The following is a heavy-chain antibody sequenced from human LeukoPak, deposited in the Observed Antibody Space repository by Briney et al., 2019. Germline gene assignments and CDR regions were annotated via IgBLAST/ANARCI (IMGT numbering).Heavy chain of an antibody. CDR3: ARELRKRLFNGHFDWFWDKTYYYYYMDV. CDR2: MNPNSGNT. Sequence: ASVKVSCKPSGYTFTSYDINWVRQAPGQGVEWMGWMNPNSGNTGYAQKFQGRVTMTRNNSISTAYMELSSLRSEDTAVYYCARELRKRLFNGHFDWFWDKTYYYYYMDVWGKGTTVTVSS. J-gene: IGHJ6*03. CDR1: GYTFTSYD. D-gene: IGHD3-9*01. V-gene: IGHV1-8*02.